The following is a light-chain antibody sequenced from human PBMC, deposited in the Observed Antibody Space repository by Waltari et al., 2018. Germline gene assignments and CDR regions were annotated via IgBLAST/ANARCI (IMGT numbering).Light chain of an antibody. Sequence: EIVLTQSPGTLSLSPGERATLSCRASQSVGRYLARYQQKPGQAPRLLIYDAATRATGIPDRCSGSGSGTDFSLTISRLESEDFAVYYCQKYVNLPATFGQGTKVEIK. CDR2: DAA. J-gene: IGKJ1*01. CDR3: QKYVNLPAT. V-gene: IGKV3-20*01. CDR1: QSVGRY.